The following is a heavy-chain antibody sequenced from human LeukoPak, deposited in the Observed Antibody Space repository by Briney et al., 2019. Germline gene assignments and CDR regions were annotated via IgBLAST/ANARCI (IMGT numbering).Heavy chain of an antibody. CDR2: IIPIFGTA. CDR1: GGTFSSYA. CDR3: AREGERITIFGVVFGAFDI. V-gene: IGHV1-69*13. D-gene: IGHD3-3*01. Sequence: ASVKVSCKASGGTFSSYAISWVRQAPGQGLEWMGGIIPIFGTANYAQKFQGRVTITADESTSTAYMELSSLRSEDTAVYYCAREGERITIFGVVFGAFDIWGQGTMVTVSS. J-gene: IGHJ3*02.